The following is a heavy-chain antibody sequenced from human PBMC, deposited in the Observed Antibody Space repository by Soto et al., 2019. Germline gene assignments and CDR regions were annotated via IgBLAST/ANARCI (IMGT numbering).Heavy chain of an antibody. CDR3: AKRATGTYFDY. D-gene: IGHD1-1*01. V-gene: IGHV3-30-3*02. CDR1: GFPVSIYS. Sequence: GGSLRLSCAASGFPVSIYSMYWVRQAPGKGLEWVALISYGDSTYYADSVKGRFTISRDNSKNTLYLQMNSLRAEDTAVYYCAKRATGTYFDYWGQGTLVTVSS. J-gene: IGHJ4*02. CDR2: ISYGDST.